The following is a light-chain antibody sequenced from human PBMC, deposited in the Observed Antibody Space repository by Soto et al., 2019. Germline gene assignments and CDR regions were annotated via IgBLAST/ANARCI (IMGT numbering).Light chain of an antibody. J-gene: IGLJ1*01. V-gene: IGLV2-8*01. CDR2: EVS. CDR3: SSYAGSNIYV. CDR1: SSDVGGYNY. Sequence: QSVLTQPPSASVFPGQSGTISCTRTSSDVGGYNYVSWYQQHPGKAPKLMIYEVSKRPSGVPDRFSGSKSGNTASLTVSGLQAEDEADYYCSSYAGSNIYVFGTGTKVTVL.